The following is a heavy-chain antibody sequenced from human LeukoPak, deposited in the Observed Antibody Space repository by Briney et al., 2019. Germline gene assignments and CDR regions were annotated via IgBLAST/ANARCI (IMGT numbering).Heavy chain of an antibody. J-gene: IGHJ4*02. Sequence: PGGSLRLSCAASGFTFSSYSMNWVRQAPGKGLEWVSSISSSSSYIYYADSVKGRFTISRDNSKNTLYLQMNSLRAEDTAVYYCARAGYCSGGSCLELDYWGQGTLVTVSS. CDR2: ISSSSSYI. V-gene: IGHV3-21*04. CDR1: GFTFSSYS. CDR3: ARAGYCSGGSCLELDY. D-gene: IGHD2-15*01.